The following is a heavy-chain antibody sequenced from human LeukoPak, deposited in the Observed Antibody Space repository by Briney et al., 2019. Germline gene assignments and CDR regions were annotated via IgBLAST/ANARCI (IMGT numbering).Heavy chain of an antibody. D-gene: IGHD2/OR15-2a*01. J-gene: IGHJ4*02. CDR3: AKGKQNLPAEY. Sequence: GGSLRLSCAASGFPFSDYGMHWVRQAPGEGLDWMAFIRYDGSNEYYADSVKGRFTISRDNSKNTLYLQMNSLRPEDTAVYHCAKGKQNLPAEYWGQGTLVTVSS. CDR2: IRYDGSNE. V-gene: IGHV3-30*02. CDR1: GFPFSDYG.